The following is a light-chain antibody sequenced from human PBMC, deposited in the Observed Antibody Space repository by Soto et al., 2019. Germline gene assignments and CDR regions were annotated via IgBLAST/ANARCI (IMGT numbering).Light chain of an antibody. CDR3: CSYAGSPWV. CDR2: DVS. Sequence: QSALTQPRSVSGSPGQSVTISCTGTSSDVGAYDYVSWYKQYPGKAPKLLIYDVSERPSGVPDRFSGSKSGNTASLTISGLQAEDEADYYCCSYAGSPWVFGGGTKVTVL. V-gene: IGLV2-11*01. CDR1: SSDVGAYDY. J-gene: IGLJ3*02.